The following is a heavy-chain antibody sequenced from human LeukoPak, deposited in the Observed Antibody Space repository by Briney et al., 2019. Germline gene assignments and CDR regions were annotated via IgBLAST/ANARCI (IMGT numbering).Heavy chain of an antibody. Sequence: GGSLRLSCAASGFIFSSYGMHWVRQAPGKGLEWVAFIRYDESNKFYADSVKGRFTISRDNSKNTLFLQMNSLRAEDTAVYYCATMQWLEGVDWFDPWGQGTLVTVSS. D-gene: IGHD6-19*01. J-gene: IGHJ5*02. CDR2: IRYDESNK. CDR3: ATMQWLEGVDWFDP. V-gene: IGHV3-30*02. CDR1: GFIFSSYG.